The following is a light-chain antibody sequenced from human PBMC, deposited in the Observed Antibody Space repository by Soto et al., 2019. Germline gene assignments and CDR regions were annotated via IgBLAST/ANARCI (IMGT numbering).Light chain of an antibody. CDR1: SSDVGGYNY. CDR2: DVS. V-gene: IGLV2-11*01. J-gene: IGLJ1*01. Sequence: QSVLTRPGSVSGCAGQSVTISCTGTSSDVGGYNYVSWYQQHPGKAPKLMIYDVSKRPSGVPDRFSGSKSGNKASLTISGLQAEHAADYYCCSYAGTSTPHVLGTGTKVTAL. CDR3: CSYAGTSTPHV.